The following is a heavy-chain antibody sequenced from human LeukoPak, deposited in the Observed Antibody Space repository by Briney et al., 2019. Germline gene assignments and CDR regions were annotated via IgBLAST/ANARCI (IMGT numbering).Heavy chain of an antibody. J-gene: IGHJ3*02. V-gene: IGHV4-38-2*02. CDR3: ARGGGEGKDHDQWELLGWGPYAFDI. D-gene: IGHD1-26*01. CDR1: GYSISSGYY. CDR2: IYHSGST. Sequence: SETLSLTCTVSGYSISSGYYWGWIRQPPGKGLEWIGSIYHSGSTYYNPSLKSRVTISVDTSKNQFSLKLSSVTAADTAVYYCARGGGEGKDHDQWELLGWGPYAFDIWGQGTMVTVSS.